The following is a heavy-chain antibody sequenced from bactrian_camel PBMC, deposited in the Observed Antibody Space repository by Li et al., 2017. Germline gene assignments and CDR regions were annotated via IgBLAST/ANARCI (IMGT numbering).Heavy chain of an antibody. CDR2: TDTQGDYT. V-gene: IGHV3S1*01. Sequence: HVQLVESGGGLVQPGGSLRLSCAASGFTFSSYWMNWVRQAPGKGLEWISCTDTQGDYTIYADYVKGRCTIARDNTKNTVYLQMISLESEDTALYYCAAGPWYTDEYKYWGQGTQVTVS. CDR3: AAGPWYTDEYKY. J-gene: IGHJ4*01. D-gene: IGHD6*01. CDR1: GFTFSSYW.